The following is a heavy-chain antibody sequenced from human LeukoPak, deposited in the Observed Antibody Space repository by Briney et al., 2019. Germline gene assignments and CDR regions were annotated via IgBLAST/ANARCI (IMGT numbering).Heavy chain of an antibody. CDR2: IYTSGST. CDR3: ARERGGSWSRYFDY. J-gene: IGHJ4*02. CDR1: GGSISSYY. D-gene: IGHD2-15*01. V-gene: IGHV4-4*07. Sequence: PSVTLSLTCTVSGGSISSYYWSWIRQPAGKGLEWIGRIYTSGSTNYNPSLKSRVTISVDTSKNQFSLKLSSVTAADTAVYYCARERGGSWSRYFDYWGQGTLVTVSS.